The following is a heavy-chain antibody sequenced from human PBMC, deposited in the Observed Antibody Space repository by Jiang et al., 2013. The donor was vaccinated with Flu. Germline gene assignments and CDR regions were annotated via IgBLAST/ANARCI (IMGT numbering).Heavy chain of an antibody. Sequence: RLSCASVWIHLQYLWSCTGSATAPGKGLEWVALILYDGSYKYYADSVKGRFTISRDNSKNTLYLQMSSLRAEDRAVYYCATDTQHRVLQQWGQGTLVIVTS. D-gene: IGHD6-13*01. CDR1: IHLQYLWS. CDR2: ILYDGSYK. J-gene: IGHJ1*01. V-gene: IGHV3-30*02. CDR3: ATDTQHRVLQQ.